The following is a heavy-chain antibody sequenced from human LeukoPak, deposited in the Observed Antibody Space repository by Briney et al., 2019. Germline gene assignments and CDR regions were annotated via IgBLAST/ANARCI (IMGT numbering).Heavy chain of an antibody. Sequence: GGSLRLSCAAAGFGFSGNAMAWVRQAPGKGLEWVSAISGSGGSTYYADSVKGRFTISRDNSKNTLYLQMNSLRAEDTAVYYCAKDRVFEAAHDYWGQGTLVTVSS. CDR1: GFGFSGNA. V-gene: IGHV3-23*01. CDR2: ISGSGGST. D-gene: IGHD6-6*01. CDR3: AKDRVFEAAHDY. J-gene: IGHJ4*02.